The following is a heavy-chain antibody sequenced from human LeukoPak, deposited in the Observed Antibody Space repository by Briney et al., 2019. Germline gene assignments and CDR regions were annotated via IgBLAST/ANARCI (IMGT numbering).Heavy chain of an antibody. V-gene: IGHV3-11*05. CDR1: GFTVSSNY. CDR2: SSKGAHT. J-gene: IGHJ3*02. CDR3: ARGSFSGFPAVNVTGVQGAFDI. D-gene: IGHD2-21*02. Sequence: AVSLRLSSAASGFTVSSNYMSWVRQAPGKGLDWLSSVSSKGAHTNYADSVKGRFTISRDNSKKSLFLHMNNLRAEDTAVYFCARGSFSGFPAVNVTGVQGAFDIWGQGTVVSVSS.